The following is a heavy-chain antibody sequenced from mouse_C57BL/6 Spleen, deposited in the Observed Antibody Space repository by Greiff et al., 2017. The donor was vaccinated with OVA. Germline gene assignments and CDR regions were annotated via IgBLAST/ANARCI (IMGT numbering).Heavy chain of an antibody. CDR3: ARGAVTKDAMDY. V-gene: IGHV1-54*01. Sequence: VQLQESGAELVRPGTSVKVSCKASGYAFTNYLIEWVKQRPGQGLEWIGVINPGSGGTNYNEKFKGKATLTADKSSSTAYMQLSSLTSEDSEVYVCARGAVTKDAMDYWGQGTSVTVSS. CDR2: INPGSGGT. D-gene: IGHD2-3*01. CDR1: GYAFTNYL. J-gene: IGHJ4*01.